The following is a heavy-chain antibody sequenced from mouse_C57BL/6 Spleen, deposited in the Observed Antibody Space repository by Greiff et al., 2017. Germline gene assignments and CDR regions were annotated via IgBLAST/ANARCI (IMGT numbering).Heavy chain of an antibody. CDR2: IDPETGGT. CDR3: TWTDDYLIAY. CDR1: GYTFTDYE. D-gene: IGHD2-4*01. J-gene: IGHJ3*01. V-gene: IGHV1-15*01. Sequence: VQLQQSGAELVRPGASVTLSCKASGYTFTDYEMHWVKQTPVHGLEWIGAIDPETGGTAYNQKFKGKAILTADKSSSTAYMELRSLTSEDSAGYYCTWTDDYLIAYWGQGTLVTVSA.